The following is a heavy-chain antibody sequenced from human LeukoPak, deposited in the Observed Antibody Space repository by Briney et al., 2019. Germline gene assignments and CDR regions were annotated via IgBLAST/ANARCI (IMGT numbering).Heavy chain of an antibody. J-gene: IGHJ4*02. CDR1: GGSFSGYY. V-gene: IGHV4-34*09. CDR3: ARAVVVAATPRYFDY. Sequence: SETLSLTCAVYGGSFSGYYWSWIRQPPGKGLEWIGEINHSGSTNYNPSLKSRVTISVDTSKNQFSPKLSSVTAADTAVYYCARAVVVAATPRYFDYWGQGTLVTVSS. D-gene: IGHD2-15*01. CDR2: INHSGST.